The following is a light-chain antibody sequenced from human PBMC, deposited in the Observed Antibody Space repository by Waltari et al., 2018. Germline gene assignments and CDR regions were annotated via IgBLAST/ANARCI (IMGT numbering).Light chain of an antibody. V-gene: IGKV1-39*01. Sequence: DIQMTQSPASLSESVGDRVTITCRSSQSISSYLNWYQQKPGKAPKLLIYAASSLQSGVPSRFSVSGSGTDFTLTISSLQPEDFATYYCQQSYSTPPTFGQGTKVEIK. J-gene: IGKJ1*01. CDR3: QQSYSTPPT. CDR2: AAS. CDR1: QSISSY.